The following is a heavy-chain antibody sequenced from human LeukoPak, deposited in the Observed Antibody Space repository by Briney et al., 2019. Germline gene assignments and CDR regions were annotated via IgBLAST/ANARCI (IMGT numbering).Heavy chain of an antibody. D-gene: IGHD5-24*01. V-gene: IGHV4-59*08. Sequence: PSETLPLTCTVSGVSISRYYWTWLRQPPGKALEWIGFVYYSGVTKYNPSLESRVTISLDASKNQFSLKLSSVTAADTAMYYCARRVATKPKYFFDSWGQGTLVTVSS. J-gene: IGHJ4*02. CDR3: ARRVATKPKYFFDS. CDR1: GVSISRYY. CDR2: VYYSGVT.